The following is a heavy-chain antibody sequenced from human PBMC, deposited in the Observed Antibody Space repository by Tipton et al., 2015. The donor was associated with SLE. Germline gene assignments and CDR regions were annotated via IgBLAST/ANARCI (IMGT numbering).Heavy chain of an antibody. CDR2: IYSGGST. D-gene: IGHD3-3*01. Sequence: SLRLSCAASGFTVSSNYMSWVRQAPGKGLEWVSVIYSGGSTYYADSVKGRFTISRDNPKNTLYLQMNSLRAEDTAVYYCARGYDFWSGSLPGYWGQGTLVTVSS. J-gene: IGHJ4*02. V-gene: IGHV3-53*05. CDR3: ARGYDFWSGSLPGY. CDR1: GFTVSSNY.